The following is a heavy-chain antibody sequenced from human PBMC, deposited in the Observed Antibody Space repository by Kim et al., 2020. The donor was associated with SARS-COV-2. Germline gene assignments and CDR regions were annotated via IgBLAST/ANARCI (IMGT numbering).Heavy chain of an antibody. Sequence: RYSPSFQGQVTISADKSISTAYLQWSSLKASDTAMYYCARPGGYPMTLGYWGQGTLVTVSS. CDR3: ARPGGYPMTLGY. V-gene: IGHV5-51*01. D-gene: IGHD3-16*01. J-gene: IGHJ4*02.